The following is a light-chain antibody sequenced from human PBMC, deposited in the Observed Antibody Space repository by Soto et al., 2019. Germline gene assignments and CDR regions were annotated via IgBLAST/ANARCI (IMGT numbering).Light chain of an antibody. CDR1: SSDVGGYNY. V-gene: IGLV2-8*01. CDR3: SSYAGSNNVV. J-gene: IGLJ2*01. CDR2: EVS. Sequence: QSALTQPPSASGSPGQSVTISCTGTSSDVGGYNYVSWYQQHPGKAPKLMIYEVSKRPSGVPDRFSGSKSGNTASLTVSGLQAEDEAGYYCSSYAGSNNVVFGGGTKVTVL.